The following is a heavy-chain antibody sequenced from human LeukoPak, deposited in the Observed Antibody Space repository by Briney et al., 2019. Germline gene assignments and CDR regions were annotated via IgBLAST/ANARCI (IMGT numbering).Heavy chain of an antibody. D-gene: IGHD3-3*01. V-gene: IGHV4-38-2*02. CDR2: IYHSGST. CDR3: ARDYGPLYYDFWSGYYPAVAFDY. Sequence: PSETLSLTCTVSGYSISSGYYWGWIRQPPGKGLEWIGSIYHSGSTYYNPSLKSRVTISVDTSKNQFSLKLISVTAADTAVYYCARDYGPLYYDFWSGYYPAVAFDYWGQGTLVTVSS. J-gene: IGHJ4*02. CDR1: GYSISSGYY.